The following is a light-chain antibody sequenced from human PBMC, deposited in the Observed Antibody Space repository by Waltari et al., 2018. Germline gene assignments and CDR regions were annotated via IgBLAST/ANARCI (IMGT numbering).Light chain of an antibody. CDR1: QGISNS. V-gene: IGKV1-NL1*01. CDR2: AAS. J-gene: IGKJ1*01. Sequence: DIQMTQSPSSLSASVGDRVTITCRASQGISNSLAWYQQKPGKAPKLLLYAASRLESGVPSRFSGSGSGTDYTLTISSLQPEDFATYYCQQYYSTPRGTFGQGTKVEIK. CDR3: QQYYSTPRGT.